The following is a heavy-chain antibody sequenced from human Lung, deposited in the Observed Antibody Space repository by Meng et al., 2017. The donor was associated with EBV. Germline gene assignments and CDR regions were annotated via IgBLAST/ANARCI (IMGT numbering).Heavy chain of an antibody. CDR2: SNDSGST. D-gene: IGHD1-26*01. CDR3: ARSTFDY. Sequence: GAGVFKPSETLSFTSAVYGGSFSGSFSGYYWSCLRQAPGKGLEWIGESNDSGSTNYNPYLKSRLTVSVDRSKSQFSLELSSVTAADTAVYYCARSTFDYWGQGTLVTVSS. V-gene: IGHV4-34*01. J-gene: IGHJ4*02. CDR1: GGSFSGSFSGYY.